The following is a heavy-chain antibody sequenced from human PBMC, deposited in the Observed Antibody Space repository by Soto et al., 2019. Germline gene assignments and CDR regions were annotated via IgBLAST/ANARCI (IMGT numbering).Heavy chain of an antibody. J-gene: IGHJ6*03. Sequence: GGSLRLSCAASGFTFSSYSMNWVRQAPGKGLEWVSSISSSSSYIYYADSVKGRFTISRDNAKNSLYLQMNSLRAEDTAVYYCARTAATTGYYYYYMDVWDKGTTVTVSS. V-gene: IGHV3-21*01. CDR3: ARTAATTGYYYYYMDV. D-gene: IGHD1-1*01. CDR2: ISSSSSYI. CDR1: GFTFSSYS.